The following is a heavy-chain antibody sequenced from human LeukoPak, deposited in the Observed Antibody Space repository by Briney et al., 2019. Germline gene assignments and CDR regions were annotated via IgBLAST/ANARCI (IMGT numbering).Heavy chain of an antibody. D-gene: IGHD3-16*01. Sequence: GGSLRLSCAASGFTFSSYSMNWVRQAPGEGLEWVSYISSLSGTRYYADSVKGRFTISRDNAKNSLYLQMNSLRAEDTAVYYCAELGIMIGGVWGKGTTVTISS. CDR3: AELGIMIGGV. J-gene: IGHJ6*04. V-gene: IGHV3-48*04. CDR2: ISSLSGTR. CDR1: GFTFSSYS.